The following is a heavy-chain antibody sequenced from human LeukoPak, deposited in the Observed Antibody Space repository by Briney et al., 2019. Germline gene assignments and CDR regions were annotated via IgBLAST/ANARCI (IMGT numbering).Heavy chain of an antibody. CDR3: ARDLDYYEGWGGMDV. D-gene: IGHD3-22*01. J-gene: IGHJ6*02. CDR2: ISSSSSYI. Sequence: GGSLRLSCAASGFTFSSYSMNWVRQAPGKGLEWVSSISSSSSYIYYADSVKGRFTISRDNAKNSLYLQMNSLRAEDTAVYYCARDLDYYEGWGGMDVWGQGTTVTVSS. V-gene: IGHV3-21*01. CDR1: GFTFSSYS.